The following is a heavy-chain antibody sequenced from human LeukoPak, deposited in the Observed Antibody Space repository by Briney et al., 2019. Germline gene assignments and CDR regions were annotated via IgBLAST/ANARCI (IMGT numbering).Heavy chain of an antibody. D-gene: IGHD3-10*01. Sequence: GGSLRLSCAASGFTFSSYWMSWVRQAPGKGLEWVANIEQDGSEKYYVDSVKGRFTISRDNAKNSLYLQMNSLRAEDTAVYYCARAPVLWFGEYPLYYFDYWGQGTLVTVSS. CDR3: ARAPVLWFGEYPLYYFDY. J-gene: IGHJ4*02. V-gene: IGHV3-7*01. CDR2: IEQDGSEK. CDR1: GFTFSSYW.